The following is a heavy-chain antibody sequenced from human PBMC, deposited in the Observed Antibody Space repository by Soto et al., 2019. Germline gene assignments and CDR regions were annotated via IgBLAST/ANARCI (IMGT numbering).Heavy chain of an antibody. Sequence: SETLSLTCAVYGGSFSGYYWSWIRQPPGKGLEWIGEINHSGSTNYNPSLKSRVTISVDTSKNQFSLKLSSVTAADTAVYYCARIRGWVTMVRGVIINQYYYYGMDVWGQGTTVTVSS. V-gene: IGHV4-34*01. J-gene: IGHJ6*02. CDR3: ARIRGWVTMVRGVIINQYYYYGMDV. CDR1: GGSFSGYY. CDR2: INHSGST. D-gene: IGHD3-10*01.